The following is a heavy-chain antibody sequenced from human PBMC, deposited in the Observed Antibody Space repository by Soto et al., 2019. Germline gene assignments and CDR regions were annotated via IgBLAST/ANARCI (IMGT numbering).Heavy chain of an antibody. CDR1: GYTFNDFG. V-gene: IGHV1-18*01. CDR3: ARDIAFDIDY. D-gene: IGHD2-15*01. J-gene: IGHJ4*02. CDR2: IYSKAGKM. Sequence: QVHLLQSGAEVQKPGASVKVSCKTSGYTFNDFGITWVRQAPGLGLEWLGWIYSKAGKMNFAPKFQNRVIMTTDTSTSTAFMVLTSLTLDDSAIYFCARDIAFDIDYWGQGTLVTVS.